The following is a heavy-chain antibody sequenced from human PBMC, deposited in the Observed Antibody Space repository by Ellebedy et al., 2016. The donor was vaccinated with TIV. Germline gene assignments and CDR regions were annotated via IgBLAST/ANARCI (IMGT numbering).Heavy chain of an antibody. Sequence: ASVKVSCKASGYTFGSYGISWVRQAPGQGLEWMGWIGASTGDTNSAQKFQGRLTMSTDTSSSTAYMELRSLKPDDTAVYYCARDMVQGMVAIYVWFDYWGQGTLVTVSS. V-gene: IGHV1-18*01. D-gene: IGHD3-10*01. CDR3: ARDMVQGMVAIYVWFDY. CDR2: IGASTGDT. J-gene: IGHJ4*02. CDR1: GYTFGSYG.